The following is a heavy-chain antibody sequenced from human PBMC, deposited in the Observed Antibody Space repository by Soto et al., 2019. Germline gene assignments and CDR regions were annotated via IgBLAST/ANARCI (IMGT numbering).Heavy chain of an antibody. V-gene: IGHV1-69*02. CDR1: GDTFNFYS. CDR3: ASSYGSGYRAFDY. J-gene: IGHJ4*02. Sequence: QVQLVQSGAEVKRPGSSVKVSCKASGDTFNFYSINWVRQAPGLGLEWMGRVNPIVSMSNYAQKFQGRVTMTADKSTRTACMERSSLRSEDTAIYYCASSYGSGYRAFDYWGQGALVTVSS. D-gene: IGHD3-10*01. CDR2: VNPIVSMS.